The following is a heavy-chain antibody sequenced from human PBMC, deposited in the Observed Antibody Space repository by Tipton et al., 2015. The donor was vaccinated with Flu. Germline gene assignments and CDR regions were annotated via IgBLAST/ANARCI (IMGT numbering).Heavy chain of an antibody. Sequence: TLSLTCTVSGGSVRTYYWTWVRQPPGKGLEWIGHMSYSGRTDYNPSLKSRVAISVDTSKNQFSLKLSSVTAADTAVYYCARHFFSSTGWYYFDYWGQGTLVTVSS. V-gene: IGHV4-59*08. CDR2: MSYSGRT. D-gene: IGHD6-19*01. CDR1: GGSVRTYY. CDR3: ARHFFSSTGWYYFDY. J-gene: IGHJ4*02.